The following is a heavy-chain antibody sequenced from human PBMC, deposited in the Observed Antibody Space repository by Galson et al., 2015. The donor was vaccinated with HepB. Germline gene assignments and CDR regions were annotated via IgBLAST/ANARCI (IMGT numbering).Heavy chain of an antibody. CDR2: MNPNSGNT. Sequence: SVKVSCKASGSTFTSYDINWVRQATGQGLEWMGWMNPNSGNTGYAQKFQGRVTMTRNTSISTAYMELSSLRSEDTAVYYCVKRSGPARKVDYWGQGTLVTVSS. CDR1: GSTFTSYD. D-gene: IGHD3-3*01. J-gene: IGHJ4*02. V-gene: IGHV1-8*01. CDR3: VKRSGPARKVDY.